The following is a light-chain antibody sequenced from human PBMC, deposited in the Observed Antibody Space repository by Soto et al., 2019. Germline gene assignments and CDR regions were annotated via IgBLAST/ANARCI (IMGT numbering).Light chain of an antibody. Sequence: EIVMTQSPATLSVSPGERATLSCRASQSVNSNYLAWYQQKPGQAPRLLIFGASSRATGIPDRFSGSGSGTDFTLTISRLEPEDFAVYYCQQYGSSPPTWTFGQGTKVDIK. J-gene: IGKJ1*01. CDR1: QSVNSNY. CDR2: GAS. CDR3: QQYGSSPPTWT. V-gene: IGKV3-20*01.